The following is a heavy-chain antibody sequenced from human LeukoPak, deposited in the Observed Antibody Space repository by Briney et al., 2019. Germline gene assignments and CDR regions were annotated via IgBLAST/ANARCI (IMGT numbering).Heavy chain of an antibody. V-gene: IGHV3-23*01. Sequence: GGSLRLSCAASGFTFSSYAMSWVRQAPGKGLEWVSAISGSGGSTYYADSVKGRFTVSRDNSKNTLYLQMNSLRAEDTAVYYCAKNVPLLRYFDWSLASWGQGTLVTVSS. CDR3: AKNVPLLRYFDWSLAS. J-gene: IGHJ4*02. CDR1: GFTFSSYA. D-gene: IGHD3-9*01. CDR2: ISGSGGST.